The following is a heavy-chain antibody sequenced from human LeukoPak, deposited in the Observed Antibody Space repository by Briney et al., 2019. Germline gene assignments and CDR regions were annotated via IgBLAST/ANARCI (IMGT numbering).Heavy chain of an antibody. Sequence: SVKVSCKASEGTFNSYAISWVRQAPGQGLEWMGRIIPIFGTANYAQKFLGRVTITADKSTSTVYMELSSLRPEDTAVYYCARSRPSGFIDYWDYWGQGTLVTVSS. D-gene: IGHD4/OR15-4a*01. CDR3: ARSRPSGFIDYWDY. V-gene: IGHV1-69*06. J-gene: IGHJ4*02. CDR2: IIPIFGTA. CDR1: EGTFNSYA.